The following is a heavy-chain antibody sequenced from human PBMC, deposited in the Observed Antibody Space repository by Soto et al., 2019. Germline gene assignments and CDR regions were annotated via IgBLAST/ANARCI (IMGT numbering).Heavy chain of an antibody. D-gene: IGHD2-21*01. CDR1: GFTFNNYP. CDR2: ISGSGGST. J-gene: IGHJ6*02. Sequence: WGSLRLSCAASGFTFNNYPLNWVRQAPGKGLEWVSAISGSGGSTYYADSVKGRFTISRDNSKNTLYLQMNSLRAEDTAVYYCAKEIEEGPYGMDVWGQGTTVTVSS. CDR3: AKEIEEGPYGMDV. V-gene: IGHV3-23*01.